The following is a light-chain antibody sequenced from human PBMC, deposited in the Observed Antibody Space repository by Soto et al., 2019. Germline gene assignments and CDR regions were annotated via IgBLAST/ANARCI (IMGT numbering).Light chain of an antibody. J-gene: IGLJ2*01. CDR1: SSNIGSHT. CDR2: SNT. Sequence: QSVLTQPPSASGTPEQTIAISCSGGSSNIGSHTVNWYQQVPGTAPRLLIYSNTQRPSGVPDRFSGSKSGTSASLAISGLQSEYEGDYYCAAWDDSLNGVVFGGGTSSPS. CDR3: AAWDDSLNGVV. V-gene: IGLV1-44*01.